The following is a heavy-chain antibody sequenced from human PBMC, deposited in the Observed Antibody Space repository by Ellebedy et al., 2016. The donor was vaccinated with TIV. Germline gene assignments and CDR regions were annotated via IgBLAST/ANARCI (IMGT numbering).Heavy chain of an antibody. CDR2: IVGSGAQ. J-gene: IGHJ4*02. Sequence: PGGSLRLSCAASGFTFSPYAMAWVRPAPGKGLEWVSGIVGSGAQKYADSVKGRFTISRDDAKNSLSLHMNSLRAEDTAVYYCARTRGYNYGYSDYWGQGTLVTVSS. CDR3: ARTRGYNYGYSDY. V-gene: IGHV3-69-1*01. D-gene: IGHD5-18*01. CDR1: GFTFSPYA.